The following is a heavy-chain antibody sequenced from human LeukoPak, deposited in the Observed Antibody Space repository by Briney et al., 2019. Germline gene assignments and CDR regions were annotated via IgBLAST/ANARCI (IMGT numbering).Heavy chain of an antibody. CDR1: GGSISSYY. Sequence: PSETLSLTCTVSGGSISSYYWSWIRQPPGKGLEWIGYIYYSGSTNYNPSLKSRVTISVDTSKNQFSLKLSSVTAADTAVYYCARGAVAGWEDYWGQGTLVTVSS. CDR2: IYYSGST. D-gene: IGHD6-19*01. J-gene: IGHJ4*02. CDR3: ARGAVAGWEDY. V-gene: IGHV4-59*01.